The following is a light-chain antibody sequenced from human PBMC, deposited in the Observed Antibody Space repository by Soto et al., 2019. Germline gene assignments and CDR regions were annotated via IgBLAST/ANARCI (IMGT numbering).Light chain of an antibody. Sequence: DIQLTQSRSSLAASVGDRVTISCPASQSISSYLSWYQQKPGNAARLLIYSASFLQSGVPSRFSGSGYGTDFTLTISSLQPEDFATYYCQQSYIISALTFGGGTKVEIK. V-gene: IGKV1-39*01. J-gene: IGKJ4*01. CDR1: QSISSY. CDR3: QQSYIISALT. CDR2: SAS.